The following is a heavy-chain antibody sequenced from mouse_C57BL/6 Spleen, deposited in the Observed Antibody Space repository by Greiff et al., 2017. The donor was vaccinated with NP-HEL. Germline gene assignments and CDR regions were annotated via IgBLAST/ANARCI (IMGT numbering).Heavy chain of an antibody. Sequence: EVMLVESGGDLVKPGGSLKLSCAASGFTFSSYGMSWVRQTPDKRLEWVATISSGGSYTYYPDSVKGRFTISRDNAKNTLYLQMSSLKSEDTAMYYCARRSTMAFDYWGQGTTLTVSS. CDR3: ARRSTMAFDY. V-gene: IGHV5-6*02. D-gene: IGHD2-1*01. J-gene: IGHJ2*01. CDR2: ISSGGSYT. CDR1: GFTFSSYG.